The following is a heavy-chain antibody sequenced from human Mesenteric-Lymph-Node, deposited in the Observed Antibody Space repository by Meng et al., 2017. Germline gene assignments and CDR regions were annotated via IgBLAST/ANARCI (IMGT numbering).Heavy chain of an antibody. CDR3: ARGRLWFGEFSSWLWNFNDY. CDR1: GYTFTGYY. CDR2: INPSGGST. Sequence: ASVKVSCKASGYTFTGYYMHWVRQAPGQGLEWMGRINPSGGSTSYAQKFQGRVTRTRDTSTSTVYMELSSLRSEDTAVYYCARGRLWFGEFSSWLWNFNDYWGQGTLVTVSS. D-gene: IGHD3-10*01. V-gene: IGHV1-46*01. J-gene: IGHJ4*02.